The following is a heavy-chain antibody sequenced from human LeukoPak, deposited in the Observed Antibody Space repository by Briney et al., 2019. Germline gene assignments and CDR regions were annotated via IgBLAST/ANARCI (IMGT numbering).Heavy chain of an antibody. J-gene: IGHJ4*02. Sequence: PSETLSLTCAISGASIASGSYYWSWIRQPAGKGLEWIGRIYTSGSTNYNPSLKSRVTMSVDTSKNQFSLKLSSVTAADTAVYYCARLLFGGVADYWGQGTLVTVSS. D-gene: IGHD3-16*01. CDR2: IYTSGST. V-gene: IGHV4-61*02. CDR3: ARLLFGGVADY. CDR1: GASIASGSYY.